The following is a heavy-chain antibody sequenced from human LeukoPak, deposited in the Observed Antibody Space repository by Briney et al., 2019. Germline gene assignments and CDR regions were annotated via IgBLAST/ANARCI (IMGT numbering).Heavy chain of an antibody. D-gene: IGHD6-19*01. V-gene: IGHV3-33*01. J-gene: IGHJ4*02. CDR3: ALGYSSGWYYVI. CDR1: GFSFSSYG. Sequence: PGGPLRLSCAASGFSFSSYGMHWVRQAPGKGLEWVAVIWYDGSNKYYADPEKGRFTISRDNSKNTLYLQMSSLRAEDTAVYYCALGYSSGWYYVIWGQGTLVSVSS. CDR2: IWYDGSNK.